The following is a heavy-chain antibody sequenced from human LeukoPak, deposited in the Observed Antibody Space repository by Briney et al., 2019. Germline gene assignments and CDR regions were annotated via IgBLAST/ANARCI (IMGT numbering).Heavy chain of an antibody. CDR2: ISYDGSNK. D-gene: IGHD2-2*02. V-gene: IGHV3-33*01. J-gene: IGHJ4*02. Sequence: VISYDGSNKYYADSVKGRFTISRDNSKNTLYLQMNSLRAEDTAVYYCARDRCSSTSCYRGLDYWGQGTLVTVSS. CDR3: ARDRCSSTSCYRGLDY.